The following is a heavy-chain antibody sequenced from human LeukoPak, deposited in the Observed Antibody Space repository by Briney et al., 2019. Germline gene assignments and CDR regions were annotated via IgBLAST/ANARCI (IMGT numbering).Heavy chain of an antibody. Sequence: GGSLRLSCAASGFTFSDYYMSWIRQAPGKGLEWVSYISSSGSTIYYADSVKGRFTTSRDDAKNSLYLQMNSLRAEDTAVYYCARDRNGVCYDYWGQGTLVTVSS. CDR2: ISSSGSTI. CDR3: ARDRNGVCYDY. D-gene: IGHD2-8*01. J-gene: IGHJ4*02. V-gene: IGHV3-11*01. CDR1: GFTFSDYY.